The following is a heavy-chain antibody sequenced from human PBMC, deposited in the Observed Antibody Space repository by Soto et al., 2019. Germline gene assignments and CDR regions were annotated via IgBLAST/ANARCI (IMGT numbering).Heavy chain of an antibody. D-gene: IGHD6-19*01. J-gene: IGHJ5*02. V-gene: IGHV3-66*01. CDR1: GFTVSSNY. CDR2: IYSGGST. CDR3: ARGVSSGWWNWFDP. Sequence: EVQLVESGGGLVQPGGSLRLSCAASGFTVSSNYMSWVRQAPGKGLEWVSVIYSGGSTYYADSVKGRFTISRDNSKNTLYLQMNSLRAEDTAVYDCARGVSSGWWNWFDPWGQGTLVTVSS.